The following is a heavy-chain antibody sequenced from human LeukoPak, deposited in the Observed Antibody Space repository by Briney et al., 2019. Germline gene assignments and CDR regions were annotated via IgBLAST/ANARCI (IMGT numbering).Heavy chain of an antibody. Sequence: GGSLRLSCAASGFTFSSYCMHWVRQAPGKGLEWVAFIRYDGSNKYYADFVKGRFTISRDNSKNTLYLQMNSLRADDTAVYYCAKDSGSSGINAFDYWGQGTLVTVSS. V-gene: IGHV3-30*02. J-gene: IGHJ4*02. CDR3: AKDSGSSGINAFDY. CDR1: GFTFSSYC. CDR2: IRYDGSNK. D-gene: IGHD6-19*01.